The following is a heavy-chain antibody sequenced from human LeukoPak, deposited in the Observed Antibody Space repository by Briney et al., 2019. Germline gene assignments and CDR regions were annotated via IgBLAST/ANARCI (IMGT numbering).Heavy chain of an antibody. V-gene: IGHV3-23*01. J-gene: IGHJ4*02. Sequence: GGSLRLSCAASGFTFSSYVMSWVRQAPGKGLEWVSSITGSGGSTYYADSVKGRFTISRDNSKNTPYLQMNSLRTEDTAVYFCAKDGRGWEPPSGYFDYWGQGTLVTVSS. CDR1: GFTFSSYV. CDR2: ITGSGGST. CDR3: AKDGRGWEPPSGYFDY. D-gene: IGHD1-26*01.